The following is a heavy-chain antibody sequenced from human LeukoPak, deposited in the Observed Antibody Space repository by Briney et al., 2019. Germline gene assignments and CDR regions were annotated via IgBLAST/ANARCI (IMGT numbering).Heavy chain of an antibody. CDR2: IRYDGSDK. CDR1: GFTLSTYD. D-gene: IGHD1-26*01. J-gene: IGHJ4*02. V-gene: IGHV3-30*02. Sequence: PGGSLRLSCAASGFTLSTYDMHWVRQAPGKGLEWVSFIRYDGSDKLYADSVKGRFTVSRDNSKNTLYLQMNSLRPEDTAVYYCAKRGGSYIGYFDYWGQGTLVTVSS. CDR3: AKRGGSYIGYFDY.